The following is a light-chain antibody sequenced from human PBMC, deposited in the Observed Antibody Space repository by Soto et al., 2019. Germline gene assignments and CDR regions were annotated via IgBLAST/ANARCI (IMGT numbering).Light chain of an antibody. V-gene: IGKV1-12*01. Sequence: DIRMTQSPSTLSASVGDRVTITCRASQSISSWLAWYQQKPGKAPKLLIYAAGSLQSGVPSRFRGFGAGTDFTLTITSLQAEDFATYYCQQTYSTPWTFGQGTKVDIK. CDR1: QSISSW. CDR3: QQTYSTPWT. CDR2: AAG. J-gene: IGKJ1*01.